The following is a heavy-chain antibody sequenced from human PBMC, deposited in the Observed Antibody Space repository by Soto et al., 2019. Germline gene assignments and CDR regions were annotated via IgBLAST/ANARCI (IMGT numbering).Heavy chain of an antibody. CDR2: ISYNSGSF. J-gene: IGHJ4*02. Sequence: PVGSLRLSGAASGFTFDDYAIHWVRQAPGKGLEWVSGISYNSGSFGYADSVKGRFTISRDNAKNSLYLQMNSLRAEDTAVYYCAKGRQYSTAMTSFDYWGQGALVTVSS. D-gene: IGHD2-21*02. CDR1: GFTFDDYA. CDR3: AKGRQYSTAMTSFDY. V-gene: IGHV3-9*01.